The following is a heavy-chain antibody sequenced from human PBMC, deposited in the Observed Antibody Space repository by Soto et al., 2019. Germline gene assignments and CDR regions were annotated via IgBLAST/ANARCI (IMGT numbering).Heavy chain of an antibody. CDR3: ARLLRIQLWNRMDV. Sequence: SETLSLTCTVSGGSISSYYWSWIRQPPGKGLEWIGYIYYSGSTNYNPSLKSRVTISVDTSKNQFSLKLSSVTAADTAVYYCARLLRIQLWNRMDVWGKGTTVTVSS. V-gene: IGHV4-59*08. D-gene: IGHD5-18*01. CDR1: GGSISSYY. CDR2: IYYSGST. J-gene: IGHJ6*03.